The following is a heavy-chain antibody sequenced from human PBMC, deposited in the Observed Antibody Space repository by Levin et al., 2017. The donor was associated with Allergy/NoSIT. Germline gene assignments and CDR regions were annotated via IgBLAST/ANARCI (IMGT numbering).Heavy chain of an antibody. Sequence: ESLKISCTVSGGAIRNYYWNWIRQSPTKGLEWIGYVYAGGSTLYNPSLRSRVTISVDTSKNQFSLNLNSVTAADTAIYFCARSSYQLLETDYWGQGTLVTVAS. CDR3: ARSSYQLLETDY. D-gene: IGHD2-2*01. CDR1: GGAIRNYY. J-gene: IGHJ4*02. V-gene: IGHV4-4*08. CDR2: VYAGGST.